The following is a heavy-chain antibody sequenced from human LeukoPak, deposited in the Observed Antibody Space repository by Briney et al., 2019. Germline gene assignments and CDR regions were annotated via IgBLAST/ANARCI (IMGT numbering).Heavy chain of an antibody. CDR3: ARLSSQYSSGWYSGADWFDP. D-gene: IGHD6-19*01. J-gene: IGHJ5*02. Sequence: SETLSLTCAVYGGSFSGYYWSWIRQPPGKGLEWIGEINHSGSTNYNPSLKSRVTISVDTSKNQFSLKLSSVTAADTAVYYCARLSSQYSSGWYSGADWFDPWGQGTLVTVSS. CDR2: INHSGST. CDR1: GGSFSGYY. V-gene: IGHV4-34*01.